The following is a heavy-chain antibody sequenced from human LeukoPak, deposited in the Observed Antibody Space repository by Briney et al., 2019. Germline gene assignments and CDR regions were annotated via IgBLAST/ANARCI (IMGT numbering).Heavy chain of an antibody. CDR1: GFTFSSYG. Sequence: GGSLRLSCAASGFTFSSYGLHWVRQAPGKGLEWVAVISYDGSNKYYADSVKGRFTISRDNSKNTLYLQMNSLRAEDTAVYYCAKDRANCSSTSCYGYYYYGMDVWGKGTTVTVSS. D-gene: IGHD2-2*01. J-gene: IGHJ6*04. V-gene: IGHV3-30*18. CDR2: ISYDGSNK. CDR3: AKDRANCSSTSCYGYYYYGMDV.